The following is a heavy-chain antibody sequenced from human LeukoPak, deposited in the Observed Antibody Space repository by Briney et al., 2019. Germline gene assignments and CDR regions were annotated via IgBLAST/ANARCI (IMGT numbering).Heavy chain of an antibody. D-gene: IGHD3-22*01. CDR1: GFTFRSYD. J-gene: IGHJ4*02. V-gene: IGHV3-23*01. CDR2: ISGSGDNT. Sequence: GGSLRLSCAASGFTFRSYDMSWVRQAPGKGLEWVSGISGSGDNTYYADSVKGRFTISRDNSKNTLYVQVNSLGTEDTAAYYCAKGSYYDSSGSFYFDYWGQGTLVTVSS. CDR3: AKGSYYDSSGSFYFDY.